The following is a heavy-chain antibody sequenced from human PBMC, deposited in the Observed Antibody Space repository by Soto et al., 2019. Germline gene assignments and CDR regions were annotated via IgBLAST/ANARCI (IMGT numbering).Heavy chain of an antibody. CDR3: ARDQSYYGSGGLPAYYYYYGMDV. D-gene: IGHD3-10*01. V-gene: IGHV4-4*07. J-gene: IGHJ6*02. Sequence: NPSETMSLTCTVSGGSISSYYWSWIRQPAGKGLEWIGRIYTSGSTNYNPSLKSRVTMSVDTSKNQFSLKLSSVTAADTAVYYCARDQSYYGSGGLPAYYYYYGMDVWGQGTTVTVSS. CDR2: IYTSGST. CDR1: GGSISSYY.